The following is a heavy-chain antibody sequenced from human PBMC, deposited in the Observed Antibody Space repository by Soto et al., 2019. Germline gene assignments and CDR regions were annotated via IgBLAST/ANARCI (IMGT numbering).Heavy chain of an antibody. CDR2: ISAYNGNT. V-gene: IGHV1-18*01. CDR3: AKENYYYDSSGYPGY. CDR1: GYTFTSYG. Sequence: ASVKVSCKASGYTFTSYGISWVRQAPGQGLEWMGWISAYNGNTNYAQKLQGRVTMTTDTSTSTAYMELNSLRAEDTAEYYCAKENYYYDSSGYPGYWGQGTLVTVSS. J-gene: IGHJ4*02. D-gene: IGHD3-22*01.